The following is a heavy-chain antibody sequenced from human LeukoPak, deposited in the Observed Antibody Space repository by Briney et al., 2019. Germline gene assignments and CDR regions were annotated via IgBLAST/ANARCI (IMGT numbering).Heavy chain of an antibody. CDR2: IKPDGIET. CDR1: GFTFSLYW. CDR3: ARDMDNYYVSIDY. D-gene: IGHD1-26*01. Sequence: GGSLRLSCAASGFTFSLYWMSWVRQVPGKRLEWLANIKPDGIETYHVDSVRGRFTISRDNARNSLYLQMNSVRAEDTGVYYCARDMDNYYVSIDYWGQGTLVTVSS. J-gene: IGHJ4*02. V-gene: IGHV3-7*01.